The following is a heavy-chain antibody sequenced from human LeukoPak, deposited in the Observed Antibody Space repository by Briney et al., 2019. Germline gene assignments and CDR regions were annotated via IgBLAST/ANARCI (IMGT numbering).Heavy chain of an antibody. Sequence: ASVKVSCKASGYTFIVSFLHWVRQAPGQGVEWMGWINTNSGVTSYTQKFQGRVTLTRDTSIITVYMELNSLTSDDTAVYFCARGVFQGALDYWGQGTRVTVSS. CDR2: INTNSGVT. J-gene: IGHJ4*02. CDR3: ARGVFQGALDY. CDR1: GYTFIVSF. D-gene: IGHD5/OR15-5a*01. V-gene: IGHV1-2*02.